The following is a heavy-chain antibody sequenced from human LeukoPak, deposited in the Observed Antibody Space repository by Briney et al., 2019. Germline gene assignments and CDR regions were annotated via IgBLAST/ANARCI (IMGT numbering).Heavy chain of an antibody. CDR3: ARVSTYFGVVTDFDY. V-gene: IGHV1-8*01. J-gene: IGHJ4*02. CDR2: MNPNSGNT. D-gene: IGHD3-3*01. Sequence: GASVKVSCKASGYTFTSYDINGVRQATGQGLEWMGWMNPNSGNTGYAQKFQGRVTMTRNTSISTAYMELSSLRSEDTAVYYCARVSTYFGVVTDFDYWGQGTLVTVSS. CDR1: GYTFTSYD.